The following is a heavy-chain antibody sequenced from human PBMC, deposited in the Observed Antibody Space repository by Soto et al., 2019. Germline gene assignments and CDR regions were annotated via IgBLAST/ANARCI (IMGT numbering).Heavy chain of an antibody. D-gene: IGHD2-21*02. CDR3: ASSYCGGDCSVLYYYYGMDV. Sequence: SVKVSCKASGGTFSTYTITWVRQAPGQGLEWMGRIIPIIGIINYAQKFQGRVTISADKFTGTAYMELRSLRSDDAAVYYCASSYCGGDCSVLYYYYGMDVWGQGTTVTVSS. CDR2: IIPIIGII. CDR1: GGTFSTYT. V-gene: IGHV1-69*02. J-gene: IGHJ6*02.